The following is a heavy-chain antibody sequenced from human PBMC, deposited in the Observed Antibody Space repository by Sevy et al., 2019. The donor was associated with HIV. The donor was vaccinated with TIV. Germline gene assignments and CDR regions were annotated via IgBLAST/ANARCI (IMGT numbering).Heavy chain of an antibody. V-gene: IGHV3-7*01. J-gene: IGHJ6*02. Sequence: GGSLRLSCAASRFTFSSYWMSWVRQSPGKGLEWVANINQDGGEKYHLDSVKGRFTISRDNAKNSLYLQMNSLRAEDSAVYFWAGVSSIYYDRGYYYAMDVWGQGTSVTVSS. CDR2: INQDGGEK. D-gene: IGHD3-22*01. CDR3: AGVSSIYYDRGYYYAMDV. CDR1: RFTFSSYW.